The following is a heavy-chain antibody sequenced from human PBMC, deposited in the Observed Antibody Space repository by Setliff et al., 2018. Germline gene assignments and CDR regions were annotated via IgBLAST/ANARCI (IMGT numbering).Heavy chain of an antibody. D-gene: IGHD3-10*01. CDR3: ARHPYYYGSGTYLDNNNRWFDP. Sequence: PGESLTISCKGSGYSFSTRWIGWVRQMPGKGLEWMGIIYPGDSITRYSPSFQGQVTISVDKSINTAYLQWSSLRASDTAIYYCARHPYYYGSGTYLDNNNRWFDPWGQGTLVTVSS. J-gene: IGHJ5*02. CDR1: GYSFSTRW. V-gene: IGHV5-51*01. CDR2: IYPGDSIT.